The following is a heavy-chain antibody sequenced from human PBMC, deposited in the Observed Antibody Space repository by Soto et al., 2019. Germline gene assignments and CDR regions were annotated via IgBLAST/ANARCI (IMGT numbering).Heavy chain of an antibody. CDR2: ISGSGGST. J-gene: IGHJ4*02. Sequence: GGSLRLSCAASGFTFSSYATSWVRQAPGKGLEWVSAISGSGGSTYYADSVKGRFTISRDNSKNTLYLQMNSLRAEDTAVYYCAKDYANRAAAPSGAIGYWGQGTLVTVSS. D-gene: IGHD6-13*01. CDR3: AKDYANRAAAPSGAIGY. V-gene: IGHV3-23*01. CDR1: GFTFSSYA.